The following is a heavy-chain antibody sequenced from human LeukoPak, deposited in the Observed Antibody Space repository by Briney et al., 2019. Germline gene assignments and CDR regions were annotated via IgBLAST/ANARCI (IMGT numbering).Heavy chain of an antibody. CDR1: GFTFSSYS. CDR2: ISSSSSTI. CDR3: ARDFDYGDYVGEYYFDY. V-gene: IGHV3-48*02. D-gene: IGHD4-17*01. J-gene: IGHJ4*02. Sequence: PGGSLRLSCAASGFTFSSYSMNWVRQAPGKGLEWVSYISSSSSTIYYADSVKGRFTISRDNAKNSLYLQMNSLRDEDTAVYYCARDFDYGDYVGEYYFDYWGQGTLVTVSS.